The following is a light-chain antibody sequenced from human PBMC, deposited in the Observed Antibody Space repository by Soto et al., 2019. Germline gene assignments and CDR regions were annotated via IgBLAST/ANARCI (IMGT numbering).Light chain of an antibody. Sequence: QSAPTQPASVSGSPGQSITTSCTGTSSDVGGYNYVSWYQQHPGKAPKLMIYDVSNRPSGVSNRFSGSKSGNTASLTISGLQAEDEADYYCSSYTSSSTLYVFGTGTKVTVL. CDR1: SSDVGGYNY. CDR2: DVS. J-gene: IGLJ1*01. V-gene: IGLV2-14*03. CDR3: SSYTSSSTLYV.